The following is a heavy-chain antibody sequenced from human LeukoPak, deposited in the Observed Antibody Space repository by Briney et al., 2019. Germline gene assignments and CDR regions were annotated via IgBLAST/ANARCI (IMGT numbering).Heavy chain of an antibody. CDR1: GYTFTSYG. Sequence: GASVKVSCKASGYTFTSYGISWVRQAPGQGLEWMGCISAYNGNTNYAQKLQGRVTMTTDTSTSTAYMELRSLRSDDTAVYYCARGRGIDWSTRWTFQYWGQGTLVTVSS. V-gene: IGHV1-18*01. CDR3: ARGRGIDWSTRWTFQY. CDR2: ISAYNGNT. D-gene: IGHD3-9*01. J-gene: IGHJ1*01.